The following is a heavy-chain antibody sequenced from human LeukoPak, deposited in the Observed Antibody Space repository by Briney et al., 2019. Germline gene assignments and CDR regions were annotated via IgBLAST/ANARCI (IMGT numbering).Heavy chain of an antibody. CDR2: IYHSGST. Sequence: SGTLSLTCAVSGGSLSSSNWWSWVRQPPGKGLEWIGEIYHSGSTNYNPSLKSRVTISVDKSKNQFSLKLSCVTAADTAVYYCARSSRTYYYYGMDVWGKGTTVTVSS. CDR1: GGSLSSSNW. J-gene: IGHJ6*01. D-gene: IGHD1-1*01. V-gene: IGHV4-4*02. CDR3: ARSSRTYYYYGMDV.